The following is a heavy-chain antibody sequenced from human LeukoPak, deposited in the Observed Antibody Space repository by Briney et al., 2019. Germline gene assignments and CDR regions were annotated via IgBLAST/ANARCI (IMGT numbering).Heavy chain of an antibody. V-gene: IGHV1-69*05. J-gene: IGHJ5*02. CDR2: IIPIFGTA. CDR1: GGTFSSYA. Sequence: ASVKVSCKASGGTFSSYAISWVRQAPGQGLEWMGGIIPIFGTANYAQKFQGRVTITRNTSISTAYMELSSLRSEDTAVYYCARGLLRFDWFDPWGQGTLVTVSS. CDR3: ARGLLRFDWFDP. D-gene: IGHD3-16*01.